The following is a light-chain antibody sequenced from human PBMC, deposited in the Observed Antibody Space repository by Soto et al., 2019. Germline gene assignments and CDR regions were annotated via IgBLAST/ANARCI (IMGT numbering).Light chain of an antibody. Sequence: QAVVTQPPSVSAAPGQKVTISCSGSSSNIGNNYVSWYRQLPGTAPKLLIYDSNKRPSGIPDRFSASKSGTSATLDITGLQTGDEADYYCGTWDSSLSAGIFGGGTKVTVL. CDR1: SSNIGNNY. CDR3: GTWDSSLSAGI. CDR2: DSN. J-gene: IGLJ2*01. V-gene: IGLV1-51*01.